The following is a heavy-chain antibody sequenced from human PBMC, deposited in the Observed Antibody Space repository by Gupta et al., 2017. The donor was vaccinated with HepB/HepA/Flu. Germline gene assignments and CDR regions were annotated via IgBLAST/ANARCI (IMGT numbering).Heavy chain of an antibody. Sequence: QVQLVQSGAEVKKPGSSVKVSCKASGGTFSSYAISWVRQAPGQGLEWMGGIIPIFGTANYAQKFQGRVTITADKSTSTAYMELSSLRSEDTAVYYCARYGGPRGELADAFEIWGQGTMVTVSS. CDR1: GGTFSSYA. CDR2: IIPIFGTA. V-gene: IGHV1-69*06. D-gene: IGHD1-26*01. CDR3: ARYGGPRGELADAFEI. J-gene: IGHJ3*02.